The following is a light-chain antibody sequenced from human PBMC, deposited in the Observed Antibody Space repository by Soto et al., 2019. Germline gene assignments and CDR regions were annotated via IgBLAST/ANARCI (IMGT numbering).Light chain of an antibody. CDR1: QGVASRY. Sequence: EIVLTQSPGTLSLSPGERATLSCRASQGVASRYLAWYQQKPGQAPRLLSTDASSMATGIPDRFSGSGSATDFQSTISRLEPEDLAVYYCQPYGSSPPTFGQGTKLE. CDR2: DAS. CDR3: QPYGSSPPT. J-gene: IGKJ2*01. V-gene: IGKV3-20*01.